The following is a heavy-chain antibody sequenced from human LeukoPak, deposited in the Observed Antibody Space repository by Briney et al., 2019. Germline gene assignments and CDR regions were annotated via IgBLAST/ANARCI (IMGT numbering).Heavy chain of an antibody. V-gene: IGHV3-73*01. CDR3: TRTFVRDSSGLNLIEEFFQH. J-gene: IGHJ1*01. CDR2: ITSKANNYAT. CDR1: GFTFSDST. D-gene: IGHD6-19*01. Sequence: GGSLRLSCVASGFTFSDSTIHWVRQASGKGLEWIGSITSKANNYATAYAASVKDRITISRDDSKNTAFLQLNSLKSEDTAVYYCTRTFVRDSSGLNLIEEFFQHWGQGTLVTVSS.